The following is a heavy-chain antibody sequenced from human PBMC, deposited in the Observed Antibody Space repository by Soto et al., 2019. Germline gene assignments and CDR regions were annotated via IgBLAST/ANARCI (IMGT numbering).Heavy chain of an antibody. J-gene: IGHJ4*02. D-gene: IGHD1-20*01. CDR1: GATISGSYYY. CDR3: ATSQNGYNWNYFDH. Sequence: PAETLSLTCAASGATISGSYYYWAWLRQSPGVGPVWIGSVFCSGFTSYDPALESRASVSVDTTKSQFSLRLSAVTASDTAVYYCATSQNGYNWNYFDHWGQGALVTVSS. V-gene: IGHV4-39*01. CDR2: VFCSGFT.